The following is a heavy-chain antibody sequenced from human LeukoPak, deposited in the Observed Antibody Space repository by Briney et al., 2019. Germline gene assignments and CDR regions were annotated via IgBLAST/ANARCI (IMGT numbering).Heavy chain of an antibody. CDR2: ISYDGSNK. Sequence: GGSLRLSCAASGFTFSSYGMHWVRQAPGKGLEWMAVISYDGSNKYYADSVKGRFTISRDNSKNTLYLQMNSLRAEDTAVYYCAKDRIYYDSSGSAAHYFDYWGQGTLVTVSS. CDR1: GFTFSSYG. V-gene: IGHV3-30*18. D-gene: IGHD3-22*01. CDR3: AKDRIYYDSSGSAAHYFDY. J-gene: IGHJ4*02.